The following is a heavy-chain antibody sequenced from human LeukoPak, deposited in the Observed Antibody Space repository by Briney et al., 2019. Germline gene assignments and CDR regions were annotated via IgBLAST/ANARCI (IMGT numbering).Heavy chain of an antibody. CDR1: GXTYSSYA. V-gene: IGHV3-23*01. D-gene: IGHD6-19*01. J-gene: IGHJ4*02. CDR2: FSGSSGST. Sequence: GGSLRLSCAASGXTYSSYAMSWVRQARGRGVEWVSAFSGSSGSTYYADSVKGRFTISRDNSKHTLYLQMNSLRAEDTAVYYCASRTPYSSGWFYFDCWGQGTLVTVSS. CDR3: ASRTPYSSGWFYFDC.